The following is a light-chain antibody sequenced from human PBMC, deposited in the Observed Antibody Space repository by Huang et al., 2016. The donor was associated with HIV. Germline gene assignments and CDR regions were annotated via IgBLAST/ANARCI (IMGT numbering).Light chain of an antibody. V-gene: IGKV3-20*01. Sequence: EVVLTQSPGTLSLSPGERATLSCRASQIIGNTYLAWYQQKPGQAPRLLIYAASTRATDIPDRFSGHGSGTDFALTISRLEPEDFAIYYCQQLRTFGQGTKLEIK. CDR1: QIIGNTY. CDR3: QQLRT. J-gene: IGKJ2*01. CDR2: AAS.